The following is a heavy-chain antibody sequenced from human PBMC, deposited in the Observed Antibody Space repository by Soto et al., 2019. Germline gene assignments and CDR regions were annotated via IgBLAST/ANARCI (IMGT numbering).Heavy chain of an antibody. CDR2: VSFGGREE. CDR1: GFTFSNYG. V-gene: IGHV3-30*03. J-gene: IGHJ6*02. CDR3: ARGHYGMDV. Sequence: QVQLVESGGGVVQPGRSLRLSSAASGFTFSNYGMHWVRQAPGKGLEWVAVVSFGGREEYYADSVKGRFIISRDNSKNTLYLQMNSLTVEDTAVYYCARGHYGMDVWGQGTTVTVSS.